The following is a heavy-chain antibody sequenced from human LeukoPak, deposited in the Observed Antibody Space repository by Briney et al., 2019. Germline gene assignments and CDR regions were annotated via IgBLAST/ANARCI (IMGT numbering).Heavy chain of an antibody. CDR1: GFTFSSYS. Sequence: GGSLRLSCAASGFTFSSYSMNWVRQAPGKGLEWVSSISSSSSYIYYADSVKGRFTISRDNAKNSLYLQMNSLRAEDTAVYYCARGQPGVAAAGNLDYWGQGTLVTVSS. D-gene: IGHD6-13*01. J-gene: IGHJ4*02. CDR3: ARGQPGVAAAGNLDY. V-gene: IGHV3-21*01. CDR2: ISSSSSYI.